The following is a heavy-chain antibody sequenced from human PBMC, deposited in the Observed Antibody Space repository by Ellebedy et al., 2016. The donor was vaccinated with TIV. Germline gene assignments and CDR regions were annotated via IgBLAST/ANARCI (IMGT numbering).Heavy chain of an antibody. D-gene: IGHD3-9*01. V-gene: IGHV1-69*05. J-gene: IGHJ6*02. CDR3: ARGPLPGPRITIFTHYGMDV. CDR1: GGTFSSYA. Sequence: SVKVSXXASGGTFSSYAISWVRQAPGQGLEWMGGTIPIFGTANYAQKLQGRVTMTTDTSTSTAYMELRSLRSDDTAVYYCARGPLPGPRITIFTHYGMDVWGQGTTVTVSS. CDR2: TIPIFGTA.